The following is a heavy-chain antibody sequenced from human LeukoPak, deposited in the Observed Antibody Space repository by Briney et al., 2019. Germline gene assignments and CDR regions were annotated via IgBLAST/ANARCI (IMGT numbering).Heavy chain of an antibody. Sequence: GGSLRLSCAASGFRIQMSCVRQAPGKGLEWGSITHCYGSKNYADSVKGRFTISRYNSKNTMYLQINSLSVEDTAVYYCASGSNRVFDYWGQGTLVTVSS. CDR3: ASGSNRVFDY. D-gene: IGHD1-1*01. V-gene: IGHV3-53*01. CDR1: GFRIQ. J-gene: IGHJ4*02. CDR2: THCYGSK.